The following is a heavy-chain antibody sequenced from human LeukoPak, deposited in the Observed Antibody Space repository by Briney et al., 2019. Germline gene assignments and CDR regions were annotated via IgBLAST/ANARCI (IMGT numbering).Heavy chain of an antibody. J-gene: IGHJ4*02. CDR1: GFTFSSYS. D-gene: IGHD6-19*01. CDR2: IKPDGSER. CDR3: ARDASALY. V-gene: IGHV3-7*01. Sequence: GGSLRLSCAASGFTFSSYSMNWVRQAPGKGLEWVASIKPDGSERYYLDSVKGRFTISRDNARDSLYLQMNSLRDDDTSVYFCARDASALYWGRGTLVTVSS.